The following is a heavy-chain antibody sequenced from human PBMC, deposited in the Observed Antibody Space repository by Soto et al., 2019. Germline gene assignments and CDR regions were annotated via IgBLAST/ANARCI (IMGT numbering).Heavy chain of an antibody. Sequence: ASVKVSCKASGGTFSSYAIGWVRQAPGQGLEWMGGIIPIFGTANYAQKFQGRVTITADESTSTAYMELSSLRSEDTAVYYCAGPELNSGYDSSFDYWGQGTLVTVSS. D-gene: IGHD5-12*01. CDR3: AGPELNSGYDSSFDY. CDR2: IIPIFGTA. V-gene: IGHV1-69*13. J-gene: IGHJ4*02. CDR1: GGTFSSYA.